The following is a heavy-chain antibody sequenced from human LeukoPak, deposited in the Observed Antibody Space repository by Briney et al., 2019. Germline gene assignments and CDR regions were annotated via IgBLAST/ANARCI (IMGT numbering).Heavy chain of an antibody. J-gene: IGHJ4*02. V-gene: IGHV3-64D*06. CDR3: VRGTGY. CDR2: ISSNGDNT. CDR1: GFTFSTYV. Sequence: GGYLRLSCSVSGFTFSTYVMHWVRQAPGKGLEYVSAISSNGDNTYYADPVKGRFTISRDNSKSTLYLQMSSLRADDTAVYYCVRGTGYWGQGTLVTVSS.